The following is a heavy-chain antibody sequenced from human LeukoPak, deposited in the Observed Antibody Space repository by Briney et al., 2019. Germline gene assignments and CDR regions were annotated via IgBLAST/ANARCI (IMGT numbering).Heavy chain of an antibody. Sequence: GGSLRLSCAASGFTFTNYWMSWVRQAPGKGLELVANIKQDRSEKYYVDSVKGRFTISRDNAKNSLYLQMNSLRAEDTAVYYCARDSWYDSSGYYSREFDYWGQGTLVTVSS. CDR2: IKQDRSEK. CDR3: ARDSWYDSSGYYSREFDY. V-gene: IGHV3-7*01. J-gene: IGHJ4*02. CDR1: GFTFTNYW. D-gene: IGHD3-22*01.